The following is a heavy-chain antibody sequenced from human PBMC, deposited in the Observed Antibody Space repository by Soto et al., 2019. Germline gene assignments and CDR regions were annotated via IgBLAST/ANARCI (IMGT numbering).Heavy chain of an antibody. CDR3: ARVAVEMATIHVFDY. CDR2: ISYDGSNK. CDR1: GFTFSSYA. V-gene: IGHV3-30-3*01. D-gene: IGHD5-12*01. Sequence: QVQLVESGGGVVQPGRSLRLSCAASGFTFSSYAMHWVRQAPCKGLEWVAVISYDGSNKYYADSVKGRFTISRDNSKNTLYLQMNSLIAEYTSVYYCARVAVEMATIHVFDYWGQGTLVTVSS. J-gene: IGHJ4*02.